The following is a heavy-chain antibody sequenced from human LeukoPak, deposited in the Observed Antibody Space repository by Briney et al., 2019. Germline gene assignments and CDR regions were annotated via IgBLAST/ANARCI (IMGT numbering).Heavy chain of an antibody. CDR1: GGSFSGYY. V-gene: IGHV4-34*01. CDR3: ARAVIGRFGWFDP. D-gene: IGHD2-21*01. J-gene: IGHJ5*02. Sequence: SETLSLTCAVYGGSFSGYYWSWIRQPPGKGLEWIGEINHSGSTSYNPSLKSRVTISVDTSKNQFSLKLSSVTAADTAVYYCARAVIGRFGWFDPWGQGTLVTVSS. CDR2: INHSGST.